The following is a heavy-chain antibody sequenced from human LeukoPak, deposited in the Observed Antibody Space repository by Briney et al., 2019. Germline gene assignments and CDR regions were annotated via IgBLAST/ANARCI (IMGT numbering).Heavy chain of an antibody. Sequence: PSETLSLTCTVSGGSISSSSYSWSWIRQPAEKGLEWIGRIYTSHTTHNNPSLKSPFTISVHTSSSQFTLKLSAVSAADTAVYYCARVAGSSSWDYYYYYYMDVWGKGTTVTVS. CDR3: ARVAGSSSWDYYYYYYMDV. CDR1: GGSISSSSYS. D-gene: IGHD6-13*01. V-gene: IGHV4-61*02. CDR2: IYTSHTT. J-gene: IGHJ6*03.